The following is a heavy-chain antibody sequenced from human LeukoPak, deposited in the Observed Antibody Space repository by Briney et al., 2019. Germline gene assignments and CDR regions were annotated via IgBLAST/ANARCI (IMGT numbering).Heavy chain of an antibody. CDR2: IKQDGSEK. V-gene: IGHV3-7*01. CDR3: ARGPLIWGRLTFYFDY. D-gene: IGHD3-10*01. J-gene: IGHJ4*02. CDR1: GFTFSSYW. Sequence: GGSLRLSCAASGFTFSSYWMSWVRQAPGKGLEWVANIKQDGSEKYYMDSVKGRFTISRDNAKNSLYLQMNSLRAEDTAVYYCARGPLIWGRLTFYFDYWGQGTLVTVSS.